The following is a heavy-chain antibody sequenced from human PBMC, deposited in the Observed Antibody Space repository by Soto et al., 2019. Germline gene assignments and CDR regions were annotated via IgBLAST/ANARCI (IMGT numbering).Heavy chain of an antibody. CDR2: ISAYNGNT. Sequence: ASVKVSCKASGYTFTSYGISWVRQAPGPGLEWMGWISAYNGNTNYAQKLQGRVTMTTDTSTSTAYMELRSLRSDDTAVYYCARMTCSSTSCPYYMDVWGKGTTVTVSS. V-gene: IGHV1-18*01. J-gene: IGHJ6*03. D-gene: IGHD2-2*01. CDR3: ARMTCSSTSCPYYMDV. CDR1: GYTFTSYG.